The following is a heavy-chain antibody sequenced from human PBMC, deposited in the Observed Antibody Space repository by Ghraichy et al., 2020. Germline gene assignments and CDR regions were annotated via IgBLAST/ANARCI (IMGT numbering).Heavy chain of an antibody. J-gene: IGHJ6*02. CDR1: GGSISSYY. Sequence: SETLSLTCTVSGGSISSYYWSWIRQPAGKGLEWIGRIYTSGCTNYNPSLKSRVTMSVDTSKNQFSLKLSSVTAADTAVYFCARDGVVVVAARGGYYYGMDVWGQGTTVTVSS. CDR2: IYTSGCT. D-gene: IGHD2-15*01. CDR3: ARDGVVVVAARGGYYYGMDV. V-gene: IGHV4-4*07.